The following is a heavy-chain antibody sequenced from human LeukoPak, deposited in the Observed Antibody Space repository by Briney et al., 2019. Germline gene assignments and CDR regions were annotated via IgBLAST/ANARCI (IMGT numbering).Heavy chain of an antibody. D-gene: IGHD3-10*01. Sequence: SETLSLTCTVSGGSISSSSYYWGWIRQPPGKGLEWIGSIYYSGSTYYNPSLKSRVTISVDTSKNQFSLKLSSVTAADTAVYYCARELSYYYGSGSSPSHDWGQGTLVTVSS. CDR2: IYYSGST. CDR1: GGSISSSSYY. V-gene: IGHV4-39*02. J-gene: IGHJ4*02. CDR3: ARELSYYYGSGSSPSHD.